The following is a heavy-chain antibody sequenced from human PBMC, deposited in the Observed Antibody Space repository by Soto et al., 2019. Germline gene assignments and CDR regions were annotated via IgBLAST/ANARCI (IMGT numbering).Heavy chain of an antibody. V-gene: IGHV1-69*13. Sequence: ASVKVSCKASGGTFSSYAISWVRQAPGQGLEWMGGIIPIFGTANYAQKFQGRVTITADESTSTAYMELSSLRSEDTAVYYCARGHDSSGYYSYYYYYYGMDVWGQGTTVTVSS. CDR3: ARGHDSSGYYSYYYYYYGMDV. CDR1: GGTFSSYA. J-gene: IGHJ6*02. D-gene: IGHD3-22*01. CDR2: IIPIFGTA.